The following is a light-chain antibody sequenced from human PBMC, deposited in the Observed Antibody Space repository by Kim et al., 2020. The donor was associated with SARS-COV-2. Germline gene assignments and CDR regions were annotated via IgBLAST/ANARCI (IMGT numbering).Light chain of an antibody. V-gene: IGKV1-8*01. Sequence: AIRITQSPSSLSASTGDRVTITCRASQGISSYLAWYQQKPGKAPKLLIYAASTLQSGDPSRFSGSGSGTDFTLTISCLQSEDFATYYCQQYYSYPLTFGGGTKVDIK. CDR1: QGISSY. CDR2: AAS. J-gene: IGKJ4*01. CDR3: QQYYSYPLT.